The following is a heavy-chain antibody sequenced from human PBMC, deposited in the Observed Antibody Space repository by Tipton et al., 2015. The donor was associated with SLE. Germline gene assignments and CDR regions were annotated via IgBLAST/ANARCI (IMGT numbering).Heavy chain of an antibody. CDR1: GGSISSGSCF. CDR2: IFTSGGT. CDR3: AREKVAPRGVSCFDD. D-gene: IGHD2-15*01. J-gene: IGHJ4*02. Sequence: TLSLTCTVSGGSISSGSCFWTWDRAPAGKGLDWVGHIFTSGGTNYNPSPKSRVTISLDMTKNQFSLKLSSAAAADTAMYYCAREKVAPRGVSCFDDWGQGTLVIVSS. V-gene: IGHV4-61*09.